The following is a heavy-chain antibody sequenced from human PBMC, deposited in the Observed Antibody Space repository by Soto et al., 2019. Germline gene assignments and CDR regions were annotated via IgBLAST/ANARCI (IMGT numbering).Heavy chain of an antibody. CDR2: IIPIFGTA. V-gene: IGHV1-69*13. CDR1: GGTFSSYA. CDR3: ARGKWELLANWFDP. D-gene: IGHD1-26*01. Sequence: SVKVSCKASGGTFSSYAISWVRQAPGQGLEWMGGIIPIFGTANYAQKFQGRVTITADESTSTAYMELSSLRSEDTAVYYCARGKWELLANWFDPWGQGTLVTVSS. J-gene: IGHJ5*02.